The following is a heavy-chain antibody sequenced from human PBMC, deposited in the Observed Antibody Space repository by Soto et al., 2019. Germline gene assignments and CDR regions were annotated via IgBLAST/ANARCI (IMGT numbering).Heavy chain of an antibody. J-gene: IGHJ5*02. Sequence: GGSLRLSCAACGFTFNSYAMSWVRQAPGKGLEWVSAISAGGGNTYYRDSVKGRFTISRDNSKNTLYLQMNSLRAEDTAVYFCAQTTPSIHWFDPWGQGTLVTVSS. CDR3: AQTTPSIHWFDP. V-gene: IGHV3-23*01. CDR2: ISAGGGNT. CDR1: GFTFNSYA. D-gene: IGHD1-1*01.